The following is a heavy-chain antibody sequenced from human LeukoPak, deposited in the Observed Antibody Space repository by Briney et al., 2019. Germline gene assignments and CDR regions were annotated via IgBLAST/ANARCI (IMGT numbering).Heavy chain of an antibody. J-gene: IGHJ5*02. V-gene: IGHV1-69*13. CDR1: GGTFSSYA. Sequence: SVKVSCKASGGTFSSYAISWVRQAPGQGLEWMGGIIPIFGTANYAQKFQGRVTITADESTSTAYMELSSLRSEDTAVYYCARDRGSGPQGWFDPWGQGTLVTVSS. D-gene: IGHD2-15*01. CDR2: IIPIFGTA. CDR3: ARDRGSGPQGWFDP.